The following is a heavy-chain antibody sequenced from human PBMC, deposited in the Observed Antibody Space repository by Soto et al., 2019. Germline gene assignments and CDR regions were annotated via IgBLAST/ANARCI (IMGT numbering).Heavy chain of an antibody. CDR3: ATSYDFSRGPFDY. CDR2: FDPEDGET. J-gene: IGHJ4*02. V-gene: IGHV1-24*01. Sequence: ASMKVSCKVSGYTLTELSMHWVRQAPGKGLEWMGGFDPEDGETIYAQKFQGRVTMTEDTSTDTAYMELSSLRSEDTAVYYCATSYDFSRGPFDYWGQGTLVTVSS. D-gene: IGHD3-3*01. CDR1: GYTLTELS.